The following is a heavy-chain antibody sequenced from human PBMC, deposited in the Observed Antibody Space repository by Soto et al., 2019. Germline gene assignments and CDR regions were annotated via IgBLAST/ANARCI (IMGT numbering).Heavy chain of an antibody. J-gene: IGHJ3*02. V-gene: IGHV1-69*06. D-gene: IGHD3-3*01. Sequence: SVKVSCKASGGTFSSYAISWVRQAPGQGLEWMGGVIPIFGTANYAQKFQGRVTITADKSTSTAYMELSSLRSEDTAVYYCGRMDYDFWRGAFDIWGPGTMVTVSS. CDR1: GGTFSSYA. CDR3: GRMDYDFWRGAFDI. CDR2: VIPIFGTA.